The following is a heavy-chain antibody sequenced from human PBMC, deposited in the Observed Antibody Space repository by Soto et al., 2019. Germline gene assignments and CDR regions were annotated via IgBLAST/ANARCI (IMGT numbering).Heavy chain of an antibody. CDR3: AKDRTTVVTPIDY. Sequence: PVVTLILSCAASGFTFISYPMSWVRQAPGKGLEWVSSISGSGGSTCYADSVKGRFTISRDNSKNTQYLQMNSLRAEDTAVYYCAKDRTTVVTPIDYWGQGTLVTVSS. CDR1: GFTFISYP. CDR2: ISGSGGST. D-gene: IGHD2-21*02. J-gene: IGHJ4*02. V-gene: IGHV3-23*01.